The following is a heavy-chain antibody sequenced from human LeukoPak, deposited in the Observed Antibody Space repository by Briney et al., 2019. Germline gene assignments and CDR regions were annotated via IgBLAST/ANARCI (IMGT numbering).Heavy chain of an antibody. CDR1: GGTFSSYA. V-gene: IGHV1-69*04. D-gene: IGHD3-3*01. Sequence: SVKVSCKASGGTFSSYAISWVRQAPGQGLEWMGRIIPIFGIANYAQKFQGRVTITADKSTSTAYLQWSSLKASDTALYYCATSRGPDYDLAVYGVDVWGQGTMVTVSS. J-gene: IGHJ6*02. CDR3: ATSRGPDYDLAVYGVDV. CDR2: IIPIFGIA.